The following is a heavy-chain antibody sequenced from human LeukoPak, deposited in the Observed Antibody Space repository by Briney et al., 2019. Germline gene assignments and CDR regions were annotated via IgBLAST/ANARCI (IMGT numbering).Heavy chain of an antibody. D-gene: IGHD3-22*01. CDR3: ARYWGPYDNSGAYFDY. V-gene: IGHV4-39*01. Sequence: SETLSLTCTVSGDSVSSSSYYWVWLRQPPGKGLEWIATIHYTGSTYYNPSLKSRVTISVDTSKNQFSLKLSSVTAADTAMYYCARYWGPYDNSGAYFDYWGQGTLVTVSS. J-gene: IGHJ4*02. CDR1: GDSVSSSSYY. CDR2: IHYTGST.